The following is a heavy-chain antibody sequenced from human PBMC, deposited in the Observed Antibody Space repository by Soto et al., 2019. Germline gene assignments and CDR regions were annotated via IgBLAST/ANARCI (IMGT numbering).Heavy chain of an antibody. Sequence: QVQLQQWGAGLLKPSETLSLTCAVYGGSFSGYYWSWIRQPPGKGLEWMGEINHSGSTNYSPSLKSRVTISVDTCKNPFSLKLSSVTAADTAVYYCAREYNWNRRFDPWGQGTLVTVSS. CDR3: AREYNWNRRFDP. D-gene: IGHD1-20*01. J-gene: IGHJ5*02. V-gene: IGHV4-34*01. CDR1: GGSFSGYY. CDR2: INHSGST.